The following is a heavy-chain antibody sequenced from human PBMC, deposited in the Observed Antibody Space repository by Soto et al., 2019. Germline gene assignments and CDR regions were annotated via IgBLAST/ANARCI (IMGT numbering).Heavy chain of an antibody. V-gene: IGHV4-30-2*01. CDR1: GGSINSGGYS. D-gene: IGHD2-15*01. CDR2: IYRSGST. Sequence: SQTLSLTCAVSGGSINSGGYSWSWIRQPPGKGLEWIGYIYRSGSTYYNPSLKSPVTISIDRSKNQFSLKLSSVTAADTAVYYCARVIPYCSGGSCYSGSNYFDYWGQGTLVTVSS. CDR3: ARVIPYCSGGSCYSGSNYFDY. J-gene: IGHJ4*02.